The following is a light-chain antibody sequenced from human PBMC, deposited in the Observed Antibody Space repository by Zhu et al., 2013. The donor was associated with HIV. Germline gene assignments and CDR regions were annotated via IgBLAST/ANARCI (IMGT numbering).Light chain of an antibody. CDR3: QQYGSSRYS. CDR1: QVVDTRY. Sequence: EIVLAQSPGTLSLSPGERATLSCRASQVVDTRYLAWYQQKPGQAPRLLIYGASSRATGVPDRFSGSGSGTDFTLSISRLEPEDFAVYYCQQYGSSRYSFGQGTKLEIK. J-gene: IGKJ2*03. CDR2: GAS. V-gene: IGKV3-20*01.